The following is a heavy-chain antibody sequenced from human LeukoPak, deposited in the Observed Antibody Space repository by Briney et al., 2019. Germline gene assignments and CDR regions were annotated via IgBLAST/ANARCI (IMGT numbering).Heavy chain of an antibody. J-gene: IGHJ6*02. CDR1: GGSFSGYY. CDR3: ARASFRYCSSTSCPYYYGMDV. CDR2: INHSGST. D-gene: IGHD2-2*01. Sequence: PSETLSLTCAVYGGSFSGYYWSWIRQPPGKGPEWIGEINHSGSTNYNPSLKSRVTISVDTSKNQFSLKLSSVTAADTAVYYCARASFRYCSSTSCPYYYGMDVWGQGTTVTVSS. V-gene: IGHV4-34*01.